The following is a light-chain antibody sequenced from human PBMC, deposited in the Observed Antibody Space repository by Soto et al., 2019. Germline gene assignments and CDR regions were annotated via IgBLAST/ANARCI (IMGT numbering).Light chain of an antibody. V-gene: IGLV2-14*01. Sequence: QSALTQPASVSGSPXXSXXXXXXXXXXXXGGYNYVSWYQQHPGKAPKLMIYDVSNRPSGVSNRFSGSKSGNTASLTISGLQAEDEADYYCSSYTSSSTYVVFGGGTKVTVL. J-gene: IGLJ2*01. CDR3: SSYTSSSTYVV. CDR1: XXXXGGYNY. CDR2: DVS.